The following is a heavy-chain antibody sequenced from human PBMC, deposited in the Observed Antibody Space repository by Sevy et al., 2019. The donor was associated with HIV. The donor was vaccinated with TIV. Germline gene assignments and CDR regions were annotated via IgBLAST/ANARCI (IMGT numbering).Heavy chain of an antibody. Sequence: ASVKVSCKASGGTFSSYAISWVRQAPGQGLEWMGGIIPIFGTANYAQKFQGRVTITADKSTGTAYMELSSLRSEDTAVYYCARARTDYYDSSGYDAFDIWGQGTMVTVSS. CDR3: ARARTDYYDSSGYDAFDI. CDR1: GGTFSSYA. CDR2: IIPIFGTA. D-gene: IGHD3-22*01. V-gene: IGHV1-69*06. J-gene: IGHJ3*02.